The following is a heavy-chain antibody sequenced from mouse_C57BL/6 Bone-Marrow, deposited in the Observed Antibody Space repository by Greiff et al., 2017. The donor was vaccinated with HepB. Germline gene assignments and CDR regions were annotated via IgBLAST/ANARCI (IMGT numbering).Heavy chain of an antibody. Sequence: QVQLQQPGAELVKPGASVKMSCKASGYTFTSYWITWVKQRPGQGLEWIGDIYPGSGSTNYNEKFKSKATLTVDTSSSTAYMQLSSLTSEDSAVYYCARSPLYGSSFDYWGQGTTLTVSS. CDR2: IYPGSGST. CDR1: GYTFTSYW. V-gene: IGHV1-55*01. CDR3: ARSPLYGSSFDY. D-gene: IGHD1-1*01. J-gene: IGHJ2*01.